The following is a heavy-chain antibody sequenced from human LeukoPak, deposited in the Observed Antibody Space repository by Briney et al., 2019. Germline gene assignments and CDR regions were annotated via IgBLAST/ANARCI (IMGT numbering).Heavy chain of an antibody. CDR3: ARGYSSSWYQGHYYFDY. CDR1: GGSISSYY. Sequence: SETLSPTCTVSGGSISSYYWSWIRQPPGKGLEWIGYIYYSGSTNYNPSLKSRVTISVDTSKNQFSLKLSSVTAADTAVYYCARGYSSSWYQGHYYFDYWGQGTLVTVSS. D-gene: IGHD6-13*01. J-gene: IGHJ4*02. V-gene: IGHV4-59*01. CDR2: IYYSGST.